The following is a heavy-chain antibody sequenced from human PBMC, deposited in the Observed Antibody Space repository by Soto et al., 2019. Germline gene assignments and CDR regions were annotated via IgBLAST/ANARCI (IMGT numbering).Heavy chain of an antibody. CDR3: LNGDYY. CDR1: GFSFSSHI. CDR2: INSGSTTI. D-gene: IGHD4-17*01. V-gene: IGHV3-48*01. Sequence: EEQLVESGGGLVQPGGSLRLSCAASGFSFSSHIMYWVRQAPGKGLEWVLSINSGSTTIYYADSVQGRFTISRDNAKNSLYLQMNSLRADDTAVYYCLNGDYYVGQGTLVTVSS. J-gene: IGHJ4*02.